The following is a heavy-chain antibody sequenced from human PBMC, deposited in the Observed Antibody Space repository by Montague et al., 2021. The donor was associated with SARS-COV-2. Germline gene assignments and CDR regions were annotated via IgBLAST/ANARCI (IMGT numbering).Heavy chain of an antibody. V-gene: IGHV4-34*01. D-gene: IGHD3-10*01. J-gene: IGHJ6*02. CDR3: ARRPGRVWGLDV. Sequence: SETLSLTCAVYGASFSGYYWNFTRQTPGKGLEWLGEISHSGTTKYNPSLKSRFTISADTSKNQFSLTLTSVTAADTAVYFCARRPGRVWGLDVWGHGTTVTVSS. CDR1: GASFSGYY. CDR2: ISHSGTT.